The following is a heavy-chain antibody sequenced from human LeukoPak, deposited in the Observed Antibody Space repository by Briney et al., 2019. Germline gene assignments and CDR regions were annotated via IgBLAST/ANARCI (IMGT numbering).Heavy chain of an antibody. V-gene: IGHV4-39*07. D-gene: IGHD2-8*01. CDR1: GGSISSSSYY. Sequence: SETLSLTCTVSGGSISSSSYYWGWIRQPPGKGLEWIGSIYYSGSTYYNPSLKSRVTISVDTSKNQFSLELSSVTAADTAVYYCARDLYEGNYWGQGTLVTVSS. CDR2: IYYSGST. CDR3: ARDLYEGNY. J-gene: IGHJ4*02.